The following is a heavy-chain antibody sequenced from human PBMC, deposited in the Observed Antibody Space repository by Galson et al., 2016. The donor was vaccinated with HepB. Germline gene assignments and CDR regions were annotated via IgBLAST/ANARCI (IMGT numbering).Heavy chain of an antibody. CDR2: IYNSGTT. CDR3: ARGGYGDYVDMRY. Sequence: ETLSLTCTVSGGSVSSGNYYWSWIRQPPGKGLEWIGYIYNSGTTNYNPSLKSRVTISVDTSKNHFSLKLRSVTAADTAVYYCARGGYGDYVDMRYWGQGTLVTVSS. V-gene: IGHV4-61*03. J-gene: IGHJ4*02. CDR1: GGSVSSGNYY. D-gene: IGHD4-17*01.